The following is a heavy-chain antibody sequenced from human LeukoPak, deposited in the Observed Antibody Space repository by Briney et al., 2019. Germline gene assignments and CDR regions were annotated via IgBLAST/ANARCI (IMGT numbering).Heavy chain of an antibody. CDR1: GYTFTSYG. V-gene: IGHV1-18*01. Sequence: ASVKVSCKASGYTFTSYGISWVRQAPGQGLEWMGWISAYNGNTNYAQKLQGRVTMTTDTSTSTAYVELRSLRSDDTAVYYCARDPERYYYGSGSFYYFDYWGQGTLVTVSS. J-gene: IGHJ4*02. D-gene: IGHD3-10*01. CDR3: ARDPERYYYGSGSFYYFDY. CDR2: ISAYNGNT.